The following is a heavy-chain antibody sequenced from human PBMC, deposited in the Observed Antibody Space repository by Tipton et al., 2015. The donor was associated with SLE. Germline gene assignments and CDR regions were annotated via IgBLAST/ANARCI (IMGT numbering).Heavy chain of an antibody. D-gene: IGHD3-16*01. J-gene: IGHJ3*02. CDR1: GGSISGHY. V-gene: IGHV4-59*11. CDR2: IYYSGST. Sequence: TLSLTCSVSGGSISGHYWSWIRQPPGKGLEWIGYIYYSGSTNYNPSLKSRVTISVHTSKNQFSLKLTSVTAADMAVFYCARFGGAWGTFAIWGQGTMVTVSS. CDR3: ARFGGAWGTFAI.